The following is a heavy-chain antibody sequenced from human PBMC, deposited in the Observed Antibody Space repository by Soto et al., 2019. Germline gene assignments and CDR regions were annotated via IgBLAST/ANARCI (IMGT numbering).Heavy chain of an antibody. CDR3: AKDRTYGGNTGFGH. CDR2: ISGSGGTI. V-gene: IGHV3-23*01. CDR1: GFTLSSYA. D-gene: IGHD4-17*01. J-gene: IGHJ1*01. Sequence: GGSLRLSCVGSGFTLSSYAMSWVRQAPGKGLEWVSIISGSGGTIYYADSVKGRFTVSRDNSKNTVYLQMNSLRADDTAVFYCAKDRTYGGNTGFGHWGQGTMVTVYS.